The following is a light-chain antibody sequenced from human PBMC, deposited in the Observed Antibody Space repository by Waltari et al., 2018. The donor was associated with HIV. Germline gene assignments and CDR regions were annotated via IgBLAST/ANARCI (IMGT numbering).Light chain of an antibody. J-gene: IGLJ1*01. V-gene: IGLV1-51*01. Sequence: QSILTQPPSVSAAPGQRVTISSSGSSSHIGNNSLSWSQQLPGTAPNLLILDNNKRPSGIPDRFSGSKSGTSATLRITGLQTGDEADYYCGTWDGSLSAGRYGFGTGTKVTVL. CDR3: GTWDGSLSAGRYG. CDR1: SSHIGNNS. CDR2: DNN.